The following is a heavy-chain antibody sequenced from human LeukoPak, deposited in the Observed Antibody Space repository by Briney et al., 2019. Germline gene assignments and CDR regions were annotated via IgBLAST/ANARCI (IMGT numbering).Heavy chain of an antibody. CDR3: ARGYYYDSSGYYYFDY. D-gene: IGHD3-22*01. Sequence: ASVKVSCKASGYTFTSYGISWVRQAPGQGLEWMGWVSAYNGNTNYAQKLQGRVTMTTDTSTSTAYMELRSLRSEDTAVYYCARGYYYDSSGYYYFDYWGQGTLVTVSS. CDR2: VSAYNGNT. J-gene: IGHJ4*02. V-gene: IGHV1-18*01. CDR1: GYTFTSYG.